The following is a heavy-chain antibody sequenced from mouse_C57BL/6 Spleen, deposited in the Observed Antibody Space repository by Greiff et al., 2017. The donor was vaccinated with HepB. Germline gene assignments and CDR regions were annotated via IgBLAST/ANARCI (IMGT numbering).Heavy chain of an antibody. CDR1: GFTFCDYG. CDR2: ISSGSSTI. V-gene: IGHV5-17*01. CDR3: ARNPSYYSNFYAMDY. J-gene: IGHJ4*01. D-gene: IGHD2-5*01. Sequence: EVHLVESGGGLVKPGGSLKLSCAASGFTFCDYGMHWVRQAPEKGLEWVAYISSGSSTIYYADTVKGRFTISRDNAKNTLFLQMTSLRSEDTAMYYCARNPSYYSNFYAMDYWGQGTSVTVSS.